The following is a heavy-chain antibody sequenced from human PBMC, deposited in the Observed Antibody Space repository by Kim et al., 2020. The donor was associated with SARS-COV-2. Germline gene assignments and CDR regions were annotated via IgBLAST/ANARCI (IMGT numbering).Heavy chain of an antibody. Sequence: GGSLRLSCAASGFTFSSYGMHWVRQAPGKGLEWVAVIWYDGSNKYYADSVKGRFTISRDNSKNTLYLQMNSLRAEDTAVYYCARGQGGSAFDIWGQGTMVTVSS. J-gene: IGHJ3*02. D-gene: IGHD1-26*01. V-gene: IGHV3-33*01. CDR3: ARGQGGSAFDI. CDR1: GFTFSSYG. CDR2: IWYDGSNK.